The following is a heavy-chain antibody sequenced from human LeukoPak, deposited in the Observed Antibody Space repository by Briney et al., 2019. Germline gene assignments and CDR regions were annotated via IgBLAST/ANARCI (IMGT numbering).Heavy chain of an antibody. CDR1: GGTFSSYA. D-gene: IGHD6-13*01. Sequence: SVKVSCKASGGTFSSYAISWVRQAPGQGLEWMGGIIPVLSTADYAQKFQDRVTITADESTSTTYMELGSLKSEDTAVYYCAKDASSSWRWGAFDIWGQGTMVTVSS. V-gene: IGHV1-69*13. J-gene: IGHJ3*02. CDR2: IIPVLSTA. CDR3: AKDASSSWRWGAFDI.